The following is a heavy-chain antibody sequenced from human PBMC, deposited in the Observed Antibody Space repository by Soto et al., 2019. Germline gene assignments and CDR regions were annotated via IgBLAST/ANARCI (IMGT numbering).Heavy chain of an antibody. Sequence: EVQLVESGGGLVKPGGPLRLSCAVSGFTFSTYSMNWVRQAPGKWLEWVSSISSSSDYIYYADSVKGRFTISRDNAENSLYLQMNSLRAEDTAVYYCARGLLNSSNFDYCGQGTLVTGS. CDR2: ISSSSDYI. CDR3: ARGLLNSSNFDY. V-gene: IGHV3-21*06. CDR1: GFTFSTYS. D-gene: IGHD6-19*01. J-gene: IGHJ4*02.